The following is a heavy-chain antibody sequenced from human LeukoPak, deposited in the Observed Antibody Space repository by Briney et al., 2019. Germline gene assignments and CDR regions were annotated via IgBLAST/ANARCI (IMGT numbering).Heavy chain of an antibody. Sequence: PGGSLRLSCAASGFTFNIFAMSWVRQAPGKWLEWVSTIGSTPTYCADSVKGRFTISRDDSRNTLYLQMNSLRSEHTAVYYCSKDSIGHNGIYDAFDFWGQGTLVTVSS. J-gene: IGHJ3*01. CDR1: GFTFNIFA. CDR3: SKDSIGHNGIYDAFDF. CDR2: IGSTPT. V-gene: IGHV3-23*01. D-gene: IGHD1-1*01.